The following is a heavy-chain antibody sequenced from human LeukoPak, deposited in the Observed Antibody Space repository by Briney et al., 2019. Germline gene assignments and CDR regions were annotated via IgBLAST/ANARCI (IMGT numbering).Heavy chain of an antibody. V-gene: IGHV3-11*06. J-gene: IGHJ3*02. D-gene: IGHD1-26*01. CDR2: ISSSSTYI. CDR1: GFTFSDYY. Sequence: GGSLRLSCAASGFTFSDYYMSWIRQAPGKGLEWVSAISSSSTYIYNADSVKGRFTISRDNAKNSLYLQLNSLRAEDTAVYYCVRDQRIVGAPFVTFDIWGQGTMVTVSS. CDR3: VRDQRIVGAPFVTFDI.